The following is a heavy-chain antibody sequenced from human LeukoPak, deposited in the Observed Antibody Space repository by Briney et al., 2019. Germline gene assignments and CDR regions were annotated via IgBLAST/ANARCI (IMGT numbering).Heavy chain of an antibody. Sequence: GGSLRLSCAASGFTFSSYGMHWVRQAPGKGLEWVAVIWYDGSNKYYADSVKGRFTISRDNSKNTLYLQMNSLRAEDTAVYYCARDWGGVITGTTGTAFDIWGQGTMATASS. CDR2: IWYDGSNK. V-gene: IGHV3-33*01. CDR1: GFTFSSYG. CDR3: ARDWGGVITGTTGTAFDI. J-gene: IGHJ3*02. D-gene: IGHD1-7*01.